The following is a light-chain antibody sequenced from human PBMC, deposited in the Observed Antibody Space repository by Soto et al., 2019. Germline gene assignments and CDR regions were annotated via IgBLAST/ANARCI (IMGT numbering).Light chain of an antibody. CDR2: SNN. CDR1: NSNIGSHS. V-gene: IGLV1-44*01. J-gene: IGLJ1*01. Sequence: QSVLTQPPSASGTPGQRVTISCSGSNSNIGSHSVNWYQQLPGTAPKLLIDSNNERPSGVPDRFSGSKSGTSASLAISGLQSEDEADYYCAAWDGSLKGYVFGTGTKLTVL. CDR3: AAWDGSLKGYV.